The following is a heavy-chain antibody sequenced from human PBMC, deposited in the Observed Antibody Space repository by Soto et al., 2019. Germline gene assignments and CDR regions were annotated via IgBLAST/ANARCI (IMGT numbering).Heavy chain of an antibody. D-gene: IGHD6-13*01. V-gene: IGHV3-11*01. CDR2: ISGSGTDK. J-gene: IGHJ4*02. CDR3: AKLVTTAAAGTFDY. Sequence: QVQLVESGGGLVKPGGSLRLSCAASGFTFSDYYMTWIRQAPGRGLEWVSYISGSGTDKSYADSVKGRFTISKDNADNSLFLQMNNLRAEDTAVYSCAKLVTTAAAGTFDYWGQGTLVTVSS. CDR1: GFTFSDYY.